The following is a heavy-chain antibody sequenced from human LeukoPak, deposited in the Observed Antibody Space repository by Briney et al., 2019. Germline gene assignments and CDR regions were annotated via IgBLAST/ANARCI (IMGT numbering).Heavy chain of an antibody. V-gene: IGHV3-11*01. Sequence: GGSLRLSCTASGFIFSHAWMNWVRQAPGKGLEWVSYISSSGYTIYYADSVKGRFTISRDNAKNSLYLQMNSLRAEDTAVYYCARVGIAVAGYGYWYFDLWGRGALVTVSS. D-gene: IGHD6-19*01. CDR2: ISSSGYTI. J-gene: IGHJ2*01. CDR3: ARVGIAVAGYGYWYFDL. CDR1: GFIFSHAW.